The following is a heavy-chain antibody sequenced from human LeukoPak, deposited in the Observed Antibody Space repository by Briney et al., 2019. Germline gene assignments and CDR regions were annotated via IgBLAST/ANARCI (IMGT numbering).Heavy chain of an antibody. CDR3: ARGPPNWGFDF. CDR1: GYTFTSYD. D-gene: IGHD7-27*01. J-gene: IGHJ4*02. V-gene: IGHV1-8*01. CDR2: MCPNSGDT. Sequence: ASVKVSCKASGYTFTSYDINWVRHATGQGLEWMGWMCPNSGDTGYAQKFQGRVTMTRDTSISTAYMELTSLRSEDTAIYYCARGPPNWGFDFWGQGALVTVSS.